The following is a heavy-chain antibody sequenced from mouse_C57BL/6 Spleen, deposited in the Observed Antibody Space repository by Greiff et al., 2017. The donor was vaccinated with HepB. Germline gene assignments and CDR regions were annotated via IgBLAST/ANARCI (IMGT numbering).Heavy chain of an antibody. V-gene: IGHV1-69*01. Sequence: QVLLQQPGAELVMPGASVKLSCKASGYTFTSYWMHWVKQRPGQGLEWIGEIDPSDSYTNYNQKFKGKSTLTVDKSSSTAYMQLSSLTSEDSAVYYCARSLDGNYGNFAYWGQGTLVTVSA. CDR1: GYTFTSYW. D-gene: IGHD2-1*01. CDR2: IDPSDSYT. J-gene: IGHJ3*01. CDR3: ARSLDGNYGNFAY.